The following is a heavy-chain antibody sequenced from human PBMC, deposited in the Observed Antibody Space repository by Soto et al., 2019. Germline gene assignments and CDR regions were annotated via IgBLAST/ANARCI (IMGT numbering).Heavy chain of an antibody. J-gene: IGHJ4*02. CDR2: VNTYNGNP. Sequence: QVQLVQSGGELKKPGASVKVSCKASGYTFTNYAISWVRQAPGRGLEWMGWVNTYNGNPNYAQIFQGRATMTTDTSTGTAYTELRSLKSDDSAIYYCARDSQYSNSWQRFDSWGQGTLVTVSS. D-gene: IGHD6-13*01. CDR1: GYTFTNYA. V-gene: IGHV1-18*01. CDR3: ARDSQYSNSWQRFDS.